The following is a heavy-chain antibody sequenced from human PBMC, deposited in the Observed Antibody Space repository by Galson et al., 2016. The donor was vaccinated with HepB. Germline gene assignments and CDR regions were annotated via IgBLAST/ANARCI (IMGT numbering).Heavy chain of an antibody. Sequence: SLRLSCAASGISFSNYAMNWVRQAPGKRLEWVSAISGRGGGTYYADSVKGRFTISRDNSKSTLFLQMNSLRTEDTALYYCASLRFASYSDNSGYPGVWGQGTLVTVSS. D-gene: IGHD3-22*01. V-gene: IGHV3-23*01. CDR2: ISGRGGGT. CDR1: GISFSNYA. J-gene: IGHJ4*02. CDR3: ASLRFASYSDNSGYPGV.